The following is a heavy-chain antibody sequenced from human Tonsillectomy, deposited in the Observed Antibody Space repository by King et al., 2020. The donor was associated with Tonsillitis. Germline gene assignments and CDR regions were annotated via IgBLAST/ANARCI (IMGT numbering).Heavy chain of an antibody. J-gene: IGHJ4*02. CDR3: TRAGYYRPDY. Sequence: VQLVESGGGLVQPGGSLRLSCAASGFTLSSYWMHWVRQAPGEGLVWVSRINGDGSTSTYADSVRGRFTISRDNARNTLYLQMNSLRVDDTAVYYCTRAGYYRPDYWGPGTLVTVSS. CDR2: INGDGSTS. CDR1: GFTLSSYW. V-gene: IGHV3-74*01. D-gene: IGHD3-9*01.